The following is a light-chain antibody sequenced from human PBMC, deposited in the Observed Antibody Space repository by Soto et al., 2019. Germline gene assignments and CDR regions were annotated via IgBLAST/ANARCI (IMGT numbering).Light chain of an antibody. CDR3: SSYAGNYTLD. Sequence: QSARTQPASVSGSPGQSITISCTGASSDIGNYNLVSWYQQYPGKAPKLIIYEGFKRPSGVSDRFSGSKLGNTASLTISGLQADDEADYHCSSYAGNYTLDFGGGTKLTVL. V-gene: IGLV2-23*01. CDR1: SSDIGNYNL. J-gene: IGLJ2*01. CDR2: EGF.